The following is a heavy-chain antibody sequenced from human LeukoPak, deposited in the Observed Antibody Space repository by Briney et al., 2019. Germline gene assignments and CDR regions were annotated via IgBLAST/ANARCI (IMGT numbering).Heavy chain of an antibody. V-gene: IGHV3-33*07. CDR1: GFTFNSYA. CDR2: IWYDGSNK. CDR3: VRARGWQPNYYYYYMDV. Sequence: GGSLRLSCIPSGFTFNSYAMFWVRQAPGKGLEWVSLIWYDGSNKYYADSVKGRFTISRDNSKNTLFLQMNSLRAEDTAVYYCVRARGWQPNYYYYYMDVWGTGTTVTVSS. J-gene: IGHJ6*03. D-gene: IGHD2-15*01.